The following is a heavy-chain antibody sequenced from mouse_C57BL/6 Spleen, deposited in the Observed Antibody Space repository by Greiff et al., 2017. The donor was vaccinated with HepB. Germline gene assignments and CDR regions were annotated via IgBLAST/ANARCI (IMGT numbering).Heavy chain of an antibody. Sequence: EVKVVESGGGLVQPGASLRLSCAASGFTFTDYYMSWVRQPPGKAPEWLALIRNKANGYTTEYTASVKGRFTISRDNSQNILYLQMNTLRAEDSATYYCVKEALYYYGSSYDAYWGQGTLVTVSA. CDR3: VKEALYYYGSSYDAY. V-gene: IGHV7-4*01. J-gene: IGHJ3*01. D-gene: IGHD1-1*01. CDR2: IRNKANGYTT. CDR1: GFTFTDYY.